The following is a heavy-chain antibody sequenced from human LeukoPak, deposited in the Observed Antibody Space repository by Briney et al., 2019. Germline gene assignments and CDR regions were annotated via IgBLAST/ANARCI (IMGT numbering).Heavy chain of an antibody. V-gene: IGHV1-46*01. CDR2: INPSGGST. CDR1: GYTFTSYY. CDR3: ASIGGGWFNLDDAFDI. D-gene: IGHD6-19*01. Sequence: ASVKVSCKASGYTFTSYYMHWVRQAPGQGLEWMGMINPSGGSTSYAQKFQGRVTMTRDMSTSTVYMELSSLRSEDTAVYYCASIGGGWFNLDDAFDIWGQGTMVTVSS. J-gene: IGHJ3*02.